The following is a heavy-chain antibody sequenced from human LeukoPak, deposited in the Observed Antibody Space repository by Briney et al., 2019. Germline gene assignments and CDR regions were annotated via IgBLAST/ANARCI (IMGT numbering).Heavy chain of an antibody. D-gene: IGHD3-9*01. V-gene: IGHV3-48*03. CDR2: ISSGGMTI. Sequence: GGSLRLSCEASGFTFSSYEMNWVRQAPGKGLEWISYISSGGMTIYYADSVRGRFTVSRDNTKNSLFLQMNSLRAEDTAVYFCARDDYDIVAGYYSMYSYGVDVWGQGTAVTVSS. CDR3: ARDDYDIVAGYYSMYSYGVDV. J-gene: IGHJ6*02. CDR1: GFTFSSYE.